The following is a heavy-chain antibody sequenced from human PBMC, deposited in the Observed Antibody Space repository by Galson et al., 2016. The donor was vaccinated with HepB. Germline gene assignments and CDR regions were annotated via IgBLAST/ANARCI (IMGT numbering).Heavy chain of an antibody. CDR3: TSRYYYDKRWFDP. CDR2: IYYTGRT. D-gene: IGHD3-22*01. Sequence: ETLSLTCTVSGYSISSYHWSWIRLSPGQGLEWIGHIYYTGRTTYNPSLKSRVTISVDVSRKQFSLTLRSVTAADTAVYYCTSRYYYDKRWFDPWGQGILVTVSS. CDR1: GYSISSYH. J-gene: IGHJ5*02. V-gene: IGHV4-59*08.